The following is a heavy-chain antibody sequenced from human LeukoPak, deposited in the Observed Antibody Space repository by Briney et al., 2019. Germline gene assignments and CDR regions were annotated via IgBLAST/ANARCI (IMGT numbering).Heavy chain of an antibody. CDR2: INHSGST. J-gene: IGHJ5*02. Sequence: SETLSLTCAVYGGSFGGYYWSWIRQPPGKGLEWIGEINHSGSTNYNPSLKSRVTISVDTSKNQFSLKLSSVTAADTAVYYCARRDIVVVPAAETTNWFDPWGQGTLVTVSS. CDR3: ARRDIVVVPAAETTNWFDP. V-gene: IGHV4-34*01. CDR1: GGSFGGYY. D-gene: IGHD2-2*01.